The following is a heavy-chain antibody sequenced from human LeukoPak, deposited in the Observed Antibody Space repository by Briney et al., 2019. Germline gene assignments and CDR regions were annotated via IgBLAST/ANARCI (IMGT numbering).Heavy chain of an antibody. CDR1: GFTFSSYA. V-gene: IGHV3-23*01. CDR3: AKDLHGDYVRWGDY. J-gene: IGHJ4*02. CDR2: ISGSGGST. D-gene: IGHD4-17*01. Sequence: GGSLRLSCAASGFTFSSYAMHWVRQAPGKGLEWVSSISGSGGSTWYADSVKGRFTISRDNSKNTLYLQMNSLRAEDTAVYYCAKDLHGDYVRWGDYWGQGTLVTVSS.